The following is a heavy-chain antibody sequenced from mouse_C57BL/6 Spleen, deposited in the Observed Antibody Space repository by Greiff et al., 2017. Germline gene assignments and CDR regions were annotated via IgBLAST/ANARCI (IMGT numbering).Heavy chain of an antibody. CDR2: ISDGGSYT. V-gene: IGHV5-4*01. CDR1: GFTFSSYA. J-gene: IGHJ3*01. D-gene: IGHD2-13*01. Sequence: DVKLVESGGGLVKPGGSLKLSCAASGFTFSSYAMSWVRQTPEKRLEWVATISDGGSYTYYPDNVKGRFTLSRDNAKNNLYRQMSHLKAEDTAMYYCARDSNVGEAYWGQGTLVTVSA. CDR3: ARDSNVGEAY.